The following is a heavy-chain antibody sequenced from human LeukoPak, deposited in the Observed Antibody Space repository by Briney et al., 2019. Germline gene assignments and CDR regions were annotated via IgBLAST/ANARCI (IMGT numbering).Heavy chain of an antibody. D-gene: IGHD3-10*01. CDR2: ISSSGSTI. CDR3: ARVAVYGSGFN. CDR1: GFTFSSYE. V-gene: IGHV3-48*03. Sequence: GGSLRLSCAASGFTFSSYEMNWVRQAPGKGLEWVSYISSSGSTIYYADSVKGRFTISRDNAKNSLYLQMNSLRAEDTAIYYCARVAVYGSGFNWGQGTLVTVSS. J-gene: IGHJ4*02.